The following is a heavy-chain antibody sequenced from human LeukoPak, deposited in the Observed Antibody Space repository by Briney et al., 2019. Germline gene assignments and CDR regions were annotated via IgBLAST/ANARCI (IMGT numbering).Heavy chain of an antibody. CDR3: VRDAYGAGTVGWFDP. CDR1: GFTFSHYD. D-gene: IGHD3-10*01. J-gene: IGHJ5*02. Sequence: GGSLRLSCTASGFTFSHYDMTWVRQAPGKGLEWVALIWNDGGRTYYADSVKGRFTISRDNSKDILYLQMNSLRAEDTAVYYCVRDAYGAGTVGWFDPWGQGTLVTVSS. CDR2: IWNDGGRT. V-gene: IGHV3-33*08.